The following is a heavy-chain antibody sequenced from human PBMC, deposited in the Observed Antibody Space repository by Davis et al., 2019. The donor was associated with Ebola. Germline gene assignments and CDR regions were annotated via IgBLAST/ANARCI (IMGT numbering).Heavy chain of an antibody. J-gene: IGHJ4*02. Sequence: GESLKISCKGSGNSFTNSWIGWVRQMPGKGLEWMGIIYPGDSDTKYSPSFQGQVTISADRSITTAYLQWSSLKASDTATYYCARLPLGYNYGFDYWGQGTLVTVSS. D-gene: IGHD5-18*01. CDR3: ARLPLGYNYGFDY. CDR1: GNSFTNSW. V-gene: IGHV5-51*01. CDR2: IYPGDSDT.